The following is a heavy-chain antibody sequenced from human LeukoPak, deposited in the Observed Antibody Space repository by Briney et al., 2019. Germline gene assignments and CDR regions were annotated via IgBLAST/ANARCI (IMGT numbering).Heavy chain of an antibody. CDR3: ARDREQWLAPTGWFDP. V-gene: IGHV3-21*01. CDR1: GFTFSSYS. J-gene: IGHJ5*02. D-gene: IGHD6-19*01. CDR2: ISSSSSYI. Sequence: GASLRLSCAASGFTFSSYSMNWVRQAPGKGLEWVSSISSSSSYIYYADSVKGRFTISRDNAKSSLYLQMNSLRAEDTAVYYCARDREQWLAPTGWFDPWGQGTLVTVSS.